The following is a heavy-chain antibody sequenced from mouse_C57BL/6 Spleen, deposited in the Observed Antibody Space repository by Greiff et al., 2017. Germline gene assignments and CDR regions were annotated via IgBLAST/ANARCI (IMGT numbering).Heavy chain of an antibody. CDR1: GFTFSSYG. Sequence: EVKLMESGGDLVKPGGSLKLSCAASGFTFSSYGMSWVRQTPDKRLEWVATISSGGSYTYYPDSVKGRFTISRDNAKNTLYLQMSSLKSEDTAMYYCARHGGYYDYDDWYFDVWGTGTTVTVSS. V-gene: IGHV5-6*01. D-gene: IGHD2-4*01. J-gene: IGHJ1*03. CDR2: ISSGGSYT. CDR3: ARHGGYYDYDDWYFDV.